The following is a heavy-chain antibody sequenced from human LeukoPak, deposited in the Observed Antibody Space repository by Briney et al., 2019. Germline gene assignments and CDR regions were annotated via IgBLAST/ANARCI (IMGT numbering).Heavy chain of an antibody. CDR2: ISGSGGST. CDR1: GFTFSSYA. J-gene: IGHJ3*02. Sequence: GGSLRLSCAASGFTFSSYAMNWVRQAPGKGLEWVSHISGSGGSTYYADSVKGRFTFSRDNSKNTLYLQMNSLRAKDTAVYYCAKRPGRYFALDIWGQGTMVTVSS. V-gene: IGHV3-23*01. D-gene: IGHD1-26*01. CDR3: AKRPGRYFALDI.